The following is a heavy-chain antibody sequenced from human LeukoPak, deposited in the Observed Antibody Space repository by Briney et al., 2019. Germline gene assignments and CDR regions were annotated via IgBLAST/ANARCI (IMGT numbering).Heavy chain of an antibody. CDR3: AREPRYYYGSGSYSHWYFDL. Sequence: SETLSLTCAVYGGSFSGYYWGWIRQPPGKGLEWIGEINHSGSTNYNPSLKSRVTISVDKSKNQFSLKLSSVTAADTAVYYCAREPRYYYGSGSYSHWYFDLWGRGTLVTVSS. D-gene: IGHD3-10*01. J-gene: IGHJ2*01. CDR2: INHSGST. CDR1: GGSFSGYY. V-gene: IGHV4-34*01.